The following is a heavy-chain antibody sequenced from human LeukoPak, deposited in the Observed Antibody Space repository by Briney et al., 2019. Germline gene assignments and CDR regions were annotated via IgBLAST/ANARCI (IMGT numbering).Heavy chain of an antibody. J-gene: IGHJ4*02. CDR3: ARGYGSGSYYGY. D-gene: IGHD3-10*01. V-gene: IGHV4-34*01. CDR1: GGSSSGYY. CDR2: INRGGST. Sequence: PSETLSLTCAVYGGSSSGYYWSWIRQPPGKGLEWIGEINRGGSTNYNPSLKSRVTISVDTSKNQFSLKLSSVTAADTAVYYCARGYGSGSYYGYWGQGTLATVSS.